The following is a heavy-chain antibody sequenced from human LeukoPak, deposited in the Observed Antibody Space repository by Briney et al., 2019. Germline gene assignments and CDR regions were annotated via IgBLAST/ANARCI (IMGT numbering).Heavy chain of an antibody. D-gene: IGHD2-15*01. CDR1: GLTFSDYY. Sequence: GGSLRLSCAASGLTFSDYYMSWIRQAPGKGLEWVSYISSSSSTIYYADSVKGRFTISRDNAKNSLYLQMNSLRAEDTAVYYCARDTCSGGSCYPNYYYYYGMDVWGQGTTVTVSS. CDR2: ISSSSSTI. CDR3: ARDTCSGGSCYPNYYYYYGMDV. V-gene: IGHV3-11*01. J-gene: IGHJ6*02.